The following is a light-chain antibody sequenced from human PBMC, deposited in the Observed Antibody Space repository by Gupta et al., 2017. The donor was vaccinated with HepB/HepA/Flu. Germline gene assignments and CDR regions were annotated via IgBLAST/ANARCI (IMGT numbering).Light chain of an antibody. CDR2: DVN. CDR1: SSDIGFYNY. CDR3: SSYTSSATVV. V-gene: IGLV2-14*03. Sequence: QSALTQPASVSGSPGQSITISCTGTSSDIGFYNYVSWYQQDPGKAPRLMIYDVNNRPAGVSTRFSASKSGNTASLHISGHEEEDDADYYCSSYTSSATVVFGGGTKLTVL. J-gene: IGLJ2*01.